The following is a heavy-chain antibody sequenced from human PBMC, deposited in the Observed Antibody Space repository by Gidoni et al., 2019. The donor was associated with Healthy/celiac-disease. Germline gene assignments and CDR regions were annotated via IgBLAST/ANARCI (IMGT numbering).Heavy chain of an antibody. J-gene: IGHJ6*02. CDR3: ARDAPTYCSSTSCYSYYYGMDV. CDR2: ISSSSSTI. Sequence: EVQLVESGGGLVQPGGSLRLSRAASGFTFSRYSLNRVRQAPGKGLEWVSYISSSSSTIYYADSVKGRFTISRANAKNSLYLQMNSLRAEDTAVYYCARDAPTYCSSTSCYSYYYGMDVWGQGTTVTVSS. V-gene: IGHV3-48*01. D-gene: IGHD2-2*01. CDR1: GFTFSRYS.